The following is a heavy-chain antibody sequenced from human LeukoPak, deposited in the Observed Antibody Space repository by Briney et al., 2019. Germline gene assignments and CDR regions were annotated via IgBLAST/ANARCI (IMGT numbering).Heavy chain of an antibody. CDR1: GFTFSNYN. V-gene: IGHV3-21*04. D-gene: IGHD6-13*01. J-gene: IGHJ6*03. CDR3: ARDKVAAAGLQADDYYYYYMDV. CDR2: ISSRSTYI. Sequence: GGSLRLSCAASGFTFSNYNMNWVRQAPGKGLEWVSSISSRSTYIYYADSVKGRFTISRDNAKNSLYLQMNSLRAEDTAIYYCARDKVAAAGLQADDYYYYYMDVWGKGTTVTVSS.